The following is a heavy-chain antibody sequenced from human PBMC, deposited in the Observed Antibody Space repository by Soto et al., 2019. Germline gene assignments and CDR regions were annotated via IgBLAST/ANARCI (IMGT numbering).Heavy chain of an antibody. J-gene: IGHJ4*02. V-gene: IGHV3-23*01. CDR2: ISGSGGST. D-gene: IGHD2-15*01. CDR1: GFTFSSYA. CDR3: AKDRANVGYCSGGSCYAENEIDY. Sequence: GGSLRLSCAASGFTFSSYAMSWVRQAPGKGLEWVSAISGSGGSTYYADSVKGRFTISRDNSKNTLYLQMNSLRAEDTAVYYCAKDRANVGYCSGGSCYAENEIDYWGQGTLVTVSS.